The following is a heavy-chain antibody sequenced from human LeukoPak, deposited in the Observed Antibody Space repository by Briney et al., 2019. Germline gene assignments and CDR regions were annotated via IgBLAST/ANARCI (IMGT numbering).Heavy chain of an antibody. J-gene: IGHJ4*02. D-gene: IGHD3-16*02. Sequence: GASVKVSCKASGYTFTSYYMHWVRQAPGQGLEWMGIINPSGGSTGYAQKFQGRVTMTRDMSTSTVYMELSSLRSEDTAVYYCARDRELSLKFDYWGQGTLVTVSS. CDR1: GYTFTSYY. CDR2: INPSGGST. V-gene: IGHV1-46*01. CDR3: ARDRELSLKFDY.